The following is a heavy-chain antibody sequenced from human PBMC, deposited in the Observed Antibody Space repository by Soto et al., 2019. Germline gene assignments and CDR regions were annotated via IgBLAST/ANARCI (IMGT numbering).Heavy chain of an antibody. D-gene: IGHD3-16*01. J-gene: IGHJ6*02. CDR2: IWYDGSKK. CDR3: ARGFTYGMDV. CDR1: GFSFSDHG. V-gene: IGHV3-33*01. Sequence: QVQLVESGGGVVQPGKSLRLSCVASGFSFSDHGMHWVRQAPGKGLEWVAMIWYDGSKKYYAVSVKGRFTISRDDSKNTPNLQMSSLRVEDTAVYYCARGFTYGMDVWGQGTTVSVSS.